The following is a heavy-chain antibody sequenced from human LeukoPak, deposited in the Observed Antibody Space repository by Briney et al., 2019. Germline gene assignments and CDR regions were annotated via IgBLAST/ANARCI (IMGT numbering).Heavy chain of an antibody. V-gene: IGHV3-21*01. CDR3: ASYPYSGSYFFDY. CDR2: ISSGSSYI. Sequence: GGPLRLSCAASGFTFSSYSMNWVRQDPGKGLEWVSSISSGSSYIYYADSVKGRFTISRDNAKKSLYLQMSRLRAEDTAVYYCASYPYSGSYFFDYWGQGTLVTVSS. D-gene: IGHD1-26*01. J-gene: IGHJ4*02. CDR1: GFTFSSYS.